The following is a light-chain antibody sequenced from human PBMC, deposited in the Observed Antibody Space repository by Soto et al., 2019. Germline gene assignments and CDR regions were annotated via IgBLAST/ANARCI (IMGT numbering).Light chain of an antibody. J-gene: IGKJ4*01. CDR2: DAS. V-gene: IGKV1-5*01. Sequence: DIQMTQSPSTLSASVGDRVTITCRASQSISSWLAWYQEKPGKAPKLLIYDASSLASGVPSRFSDSGSGTEYTLTISSLQPDDFATYYCQQYNSYPLTFGGGNKVEIK. CDR3: QQYNSYPLT. CDR1: QSISSW.